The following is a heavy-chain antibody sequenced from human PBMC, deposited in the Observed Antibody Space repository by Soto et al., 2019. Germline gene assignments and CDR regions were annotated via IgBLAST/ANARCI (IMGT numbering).Heavy chain of an antibody. D-gene: IGHD2-8*01. V-gene: IGHV1-46*01. J-gene: IGHJ5*02. Sequence: QVQLVQSGAEVKKPGASVKVSCKASGYTFTSYYMHWVRQAPGQGLEWMGIINPSGGSTSYAQKFQGRDTMTRETDTSTVYMELSSLRSEETAVYYCARGPELMVMVYATGFDPWGQGTLVTVSS. CDR1: GYTFTSYY. CDR3: ARGPELMVMVYATGFDP. CDR2: INPSGGST.